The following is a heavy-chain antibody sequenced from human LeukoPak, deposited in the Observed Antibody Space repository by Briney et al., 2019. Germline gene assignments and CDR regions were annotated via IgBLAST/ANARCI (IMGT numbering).Heavy chain of an antibody. V-gene: IGHV1-69*13. CDR1: GGTFSSYA. CDR3: ARDGEMATITPYNWFDP. J-gene: IGHJ5*02. CDR2: SIPIFGTA. Sequence: ASVKVSCKASGGTFSSYAISWVRQAPGQGLEWMGGSIPIFGTASYAQKFQGRVTITADESTSTAYMELSSLRSEDTAVYYCARDGEMATITPYNWFDPWGQGTLVTVSS. D-gene: IGHD5-24*01.